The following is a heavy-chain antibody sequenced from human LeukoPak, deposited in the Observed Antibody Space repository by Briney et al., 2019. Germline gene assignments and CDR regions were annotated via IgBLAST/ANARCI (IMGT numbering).Heavy chain of an antibody. CDR3: ARGDCSSTICYSPMDV. D-gene: IGHD2-2*01. CDR1: GYSISTGYY. J-gene: IGHJ6*03. CDR2: IYRSGST. Sequence: SETLSLTCSVSGYSISTGYYWVWIRQSPGKGLEWIGSIYRSGSTNYNPSLKSRVTISVDTSNNQFSLKVSSVTAADTAVYYCARGDCSSTICYSPMDVWGKGTTVTISS. V-gene: IGHV4-38-2*02.